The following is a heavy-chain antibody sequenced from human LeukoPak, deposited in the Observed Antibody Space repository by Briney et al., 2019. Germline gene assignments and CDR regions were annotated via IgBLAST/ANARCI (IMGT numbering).Heavy chain of an antibody. CDR2: LFHSGNT. CDR1: GDSISNGFYY. Sequence: MPSETLSLTCTVSGDSISNGFYYWAWLRQPPEKGLEWIGSLFHSGNTYYNPSLQSRVSISVDTSKNQFSLKLTSVTAADTAVYYCARTRHITVAGHFDYWGRGTLVTVSS. J-gene: IGHJ4*02. D-gene: IGHD6-19*01. CDR3: ARTRHITVAGHFDY. V-gene: IGHV4-39*01.